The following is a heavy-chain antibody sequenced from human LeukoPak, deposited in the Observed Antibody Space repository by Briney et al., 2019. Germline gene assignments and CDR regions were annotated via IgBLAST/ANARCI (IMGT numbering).Heavy chain of an antibody. D-gene: IGHD6-19*01. J-gene: IGHJ3*02. CDR3: ASFYSPTYSSGWYGNAFDI. V-gene: IGHV4-39*01. CDR2: IYYSGST. CDR1: GGSISSSSYY. Sequence: SETLSLTCTVSGGSISSSSYYWGWIRQPPGKGLEWIGSIYYSGSTYYNPSLKSRVTISVDTSKNQFSLKLSSVTAAGTAVYYCASFYSPTYSSGWYGNAFDIWGQGTMVTVSS.